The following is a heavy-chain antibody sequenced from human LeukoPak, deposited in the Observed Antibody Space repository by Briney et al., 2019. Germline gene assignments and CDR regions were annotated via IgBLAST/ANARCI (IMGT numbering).Heavy chain of an antibody. V-gene: IGHV4-38-2*01. J-gene: IGHJ4*02. D-gene: IGHD6-19*01. CDR2: IYHSGST. Sequence: SETLSLTCAASSYSISSGYYWGWIRQPPGKGLEWIGSIYHSGSTYYNPSLKSRVTISVDTSKNQFSLKLSSVTAADTAVYYCASIPSSGWYYFDYWGQGTLVTVSS. CDR3: ASIPSSGWYYFDY. CDR1: SYSISSGYY.